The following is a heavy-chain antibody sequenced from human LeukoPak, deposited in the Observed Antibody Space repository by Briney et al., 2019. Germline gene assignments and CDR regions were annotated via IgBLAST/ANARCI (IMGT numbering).Heavy chain of an antibody. CDR1: GGSISSGGYY. J-gene: IGHJ4*02. CDR3: ARARVQDIVVVPAAVLFDY. CDR2: IYHSGST. D-gene: IGHD2-2*01. V-gene: IGHV4-30-2*01. Sequence: PSETLSLTCTVSGGSISSGGYYWSWIRQPPGKGLEWIGYIYHSGSTYYNPSLKSRVTISVDRSKNQFSLKLSSVTAADTAVYYCARARVQDIVVVPAAVLFDYWGQGTLVTVSS.